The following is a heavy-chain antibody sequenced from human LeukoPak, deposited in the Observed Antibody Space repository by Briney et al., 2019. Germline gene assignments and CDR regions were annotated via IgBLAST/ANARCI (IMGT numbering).Heavy chain of an antibody. J-gene: IGHJ4*02. Sequence: PSETLSLTCTVSGGSISSGDYYWSWIRQPPGKGLEWIGYIYYSGSTYYNPSLKSRVTISVDTSKNQFSLKLSSVTAADTAVYYCAREGYYGSGSISHDYWGQGTLVTVSS. D-gene: IGHD3-10*01. V-gene: IGHV4-30-4*01. CDR3: AREGYYGSGSISHDY. CDR2: IYYSGST. CDR1: GGSISSGDYY.